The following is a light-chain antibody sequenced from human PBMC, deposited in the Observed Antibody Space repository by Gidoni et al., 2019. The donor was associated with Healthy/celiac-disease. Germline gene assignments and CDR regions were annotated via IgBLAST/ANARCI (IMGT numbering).Light chain of an antibody. V-gene: IGKV3-11*01. CDR1: QIVSSY. J-gene: IGKJ5*01. Sequence: EIVLTQSPATLSLSPGERATLSCRASQIVSSYLAWYQQKPGQAPRLLIYDASNRATGIPARFSGSGAGTDFTLTISSLEPEDFAVYYCQKRSNWITFGQGTRLEIK. CDR3: QKRSNWIT. CDR2: DAS.